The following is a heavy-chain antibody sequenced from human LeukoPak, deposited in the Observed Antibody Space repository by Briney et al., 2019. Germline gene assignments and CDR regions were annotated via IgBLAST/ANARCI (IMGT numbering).Heavy chain of an antibody. V-gene: IGHV3-30*02. CDR2: IRYDGSNK. D-gene: IGHD5-18*01. Sequence: GGSLRLSCAASGFTFSSYGMHWVRQAPGKGLEWVAFIRYDGSNKYYADSVKGRFTISRDNSKNTLYLQMNSLRAEDTAVYYCAKEATQGSYGFYYYYYYMDVWGKGTTVTISS. J-gene: IGHJ6*03. CDR1: GFTFSSYG. CDR3: AKEATQGSYGFYYYYYYMDV.